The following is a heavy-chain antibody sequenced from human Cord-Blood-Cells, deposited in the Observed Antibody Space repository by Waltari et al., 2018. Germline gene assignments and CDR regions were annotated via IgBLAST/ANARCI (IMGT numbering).Heavy chain of an antibody. J-gene: IGHJ4*02. CDR2: INHSGAT. D-gene: IGHD6-13*01. V-gene: IGHV4-34*01. Sequence: QVQLQQWGAGLLKPSETLSLTCAVYGGSFSGYYWSWIRPPPGKGLEWIGEINHSGATTYNPSLQSPVTRAVDTSKNQFSLELSSVTAAETAVYYCARQSSWYYFDYRGQGTLVTVSS. CDR3: ARQSSWYYFDY. CDR1: GGSFSGYY.